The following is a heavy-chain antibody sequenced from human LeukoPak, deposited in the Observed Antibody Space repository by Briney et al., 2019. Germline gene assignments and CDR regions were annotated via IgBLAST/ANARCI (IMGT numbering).Heavy chain of an antibody. CDR3: ARDSGMLRSRVSYMDV. Sequence: SEALSLTCTVSGGSISGYYWNWIRQPPGKGLEWIGYIYYSGSTSYNPSPKSRVTISVDTSKNQFSLNLTSLTAADTAVYYCARDSGMLRSRVSYMDVWGKGTTVTVSS. CDR1: GGSISGYY. J-gene: IGHJ6*03. CDR2: IYYSGST. V-gene: IGHV4-59*12. D-gene: IGHD5-12*01.